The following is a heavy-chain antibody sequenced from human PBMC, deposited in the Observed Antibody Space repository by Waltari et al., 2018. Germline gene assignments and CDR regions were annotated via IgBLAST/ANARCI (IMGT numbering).Heavy chain of an antibody. CDR1: GGTFRSYV. V-gene: IGHV1-69*12. Sequence: QVQLVQSGAAVKKPGSSVKVSCKASGGTFRSYVISWVRPAPGHGLEWMGGIIPIFGTANYAQKFQGRVTITADESTSTAYMELSSLRSEDTAVYYCARGSDCSSTSCSSYWYFDLWGRGTLVTVSS. J-gene: IGHJ2*01. CDR2: IIPIFGTA. CDR3: ARGSDCSSTSCSSYWYFDL. D-gene: IGHD2-2*01.